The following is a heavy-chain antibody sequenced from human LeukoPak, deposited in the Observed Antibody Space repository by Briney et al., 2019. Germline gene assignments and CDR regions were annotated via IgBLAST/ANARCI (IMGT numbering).Heavy chain of an antibody. J-gene: IGHJ3*01. CDR2: INHSGST. D-gene: IGHD1-26*01. Sequence: SETLSLTCAVYGGSFSGYYWSWIRQPPGKGLEWIGEINHSGSTNYNPSLKSRVTISVDTSKDQFSLKLSSVTAADTAVYYCARELWDHRGGFDVWGQGTTVTVSS. CDR1: GGSFSGYY. CDR3: ARELWDHRGGFDV. V-gene: IGHV4-34*01.